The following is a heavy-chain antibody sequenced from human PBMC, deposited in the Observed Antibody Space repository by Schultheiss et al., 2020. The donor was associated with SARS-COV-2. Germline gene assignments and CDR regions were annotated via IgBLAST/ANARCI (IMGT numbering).Heavy chain of an antibody. CDR3: ASAEGAMVRGVHDVFDI. CDR2: IYYSCSN. V-gene: IGHV4-59*12. J-gene: IGHJ3*02. Sequence: SETLSLTCTVSGGSISSYYCSWIRQPPRTGLDWIGYIYYSCSNNYNPSLKIRVTISVDTSKNQFSLKLSSVTAADTAVYYCASAEGAMVRGVHDVFDIWGQGTMVTVSS. D-gene: IGHD3-10*01. CDR1: GGSISSYY.